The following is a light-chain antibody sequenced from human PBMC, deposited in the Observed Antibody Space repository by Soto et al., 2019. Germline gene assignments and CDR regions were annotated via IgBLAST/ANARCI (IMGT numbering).Light chain of an antibody. CDR2: WAS. V-gene: IGKV4-1*01. J-gene: IGKJ4*01. Sequence: DIVMTQSPDSLAVSLGERATINCKSSQSVLYSSNNKNYLAWYQQKPGQPPKLLIYWASTRESGVPDRFSGSGSGTDFTLTISRLQAEDVAVYYCQQYYTTSYLTLGGGTKVDIK. CDR1: QSVLYSSNNKNY. CDR3: QQYYTTSYLT.